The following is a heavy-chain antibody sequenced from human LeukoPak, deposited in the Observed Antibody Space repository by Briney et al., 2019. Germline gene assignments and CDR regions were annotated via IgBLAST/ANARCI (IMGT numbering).Heavy chain of an antibody. CDR2: IYSGGST. CDR3: TREGITAAADY. Sequence: GGSLRLSCAASGFTVSSNYMSWVRQAPGKGLEWVSVIYSGGSTYYADSVKGRFTISRDNSKNTLYLQMNSLRAEDTAVYYCTREGITAAADYWGQGTLVTVSS. CDR1: GFTVSSNY. D-gene: IGHD6-13*01. J-gene: IGHJ4*02. V-gene: IGHV3-53*01.